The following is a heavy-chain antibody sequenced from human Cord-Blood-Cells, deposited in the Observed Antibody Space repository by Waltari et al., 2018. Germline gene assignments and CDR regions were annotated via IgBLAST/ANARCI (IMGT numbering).Heavy chain of an antibody. D-gene: IGHD3-22*01. Sequence: QVQLVQSGAEVKKPGSSVKVSCKASGGTFSSHSISWVRQAPGPGLEWMGGIIPIFGTANYAQKFQGRVTITADESTSTAYMELSSLRSEDTAVYYCARDPEDYYYDSSGYYDYWGQGTLVTVSS. V-gene: IGHV1-69*01. CDR2: IIPIFGTA. J-gene: IGHJ4*02. CDR3: ARDPEDYYYDSSGYYDY. CDR1: GGTFSSHS.